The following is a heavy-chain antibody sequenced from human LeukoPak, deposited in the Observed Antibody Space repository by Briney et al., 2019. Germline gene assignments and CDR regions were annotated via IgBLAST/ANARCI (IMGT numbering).Heavy chain of an antibody. Sequence: PSETLSLTCTVSGGSISSYYWSWIRQPPGKGLEWIGYIYYSGSIYYNPSLKSRVTISVDTSKNQFSLKLNSVTAADTAVYYCARDRVSGTFDYWGQGTLVTVSS. V-gene: IGHV4-59*01. CDR1: GGSISSYY. CDR3: ARDRVSGTFDY. J-gene: IGHJ4*02. D-gene: IGHD3-10*01. CDR2: IYYSGSI.